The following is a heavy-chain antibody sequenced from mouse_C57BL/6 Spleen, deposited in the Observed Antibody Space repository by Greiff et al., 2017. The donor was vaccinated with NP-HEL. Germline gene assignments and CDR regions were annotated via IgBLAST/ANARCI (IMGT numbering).Heavy chain of an antibody. CDR1: GYTFTDYE. CDR2: IDPETGGT. J-gene: IGHJ3*01. V-gene: IGHV1-15*01. D-gene: IGHD1-1*01. Sequence: LQQSGAELVRPGASVTLSCKASGYTFTDYEMHWVKQTPVHGLEWIGAIDPETGGTAYNQKFKGKAILTADKSSSTAYMELRSLTSEDSAVYYCTRRYYGSSSLAYWGQGTLVTVSA. CDR3: TRRYYGSSSLAY.